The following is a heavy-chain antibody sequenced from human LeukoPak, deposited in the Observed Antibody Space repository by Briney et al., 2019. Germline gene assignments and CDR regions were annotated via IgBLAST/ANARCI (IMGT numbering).Heavy chain of an antibody. CDR1: GFTFDDYG. J-gene: IGHJ4*02. V-gene: IGHV3-20*01. CDR2: INWNGGST. Sequence: GGSLRLSCAASGFTFDDYGMSWVRQAPGKGLEWVSGINWNGGSTGYADSVKGRFTISRDNAKNSLYLQMNSLRAEDTALYHCAKDMAQSGFDYWGQGTLVTVSS. CDR3: AKDMAQSGFDY. D-gene: IGHD5-24*01.